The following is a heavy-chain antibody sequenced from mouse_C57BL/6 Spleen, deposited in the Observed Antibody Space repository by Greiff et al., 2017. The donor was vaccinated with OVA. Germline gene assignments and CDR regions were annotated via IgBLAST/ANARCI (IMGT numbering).Heavy chain of an antibody. CDR1: GYTFTDYY. CDR3: ARSPGSADY. Sequence: QVHVKQSGAELVRPGASVKLSCKASGYTFTDYYINWVKQRPGQGLEWIARIYPGSGNTYYNEKFKGKATLTAEKSSSTAYMQLSSLTSEDSAVYFCARSPGSADYWGQGTTLTVSS. V-gene: IGHV1-76*01. CDR2: IYPGSGNT. D-gene: IGHD6-1*01. J-gene: IGHJ2*01.